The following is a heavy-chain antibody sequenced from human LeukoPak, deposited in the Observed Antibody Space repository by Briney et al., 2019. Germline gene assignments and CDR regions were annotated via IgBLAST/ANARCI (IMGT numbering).Heavy chain of an antibody. V-gene: IGHV1-2*02. CDR1: GYTFTGYY. J-gene: IGHJ4*02. CDR2: INPNSGGT. CDR3: ARAWYSGSYPDY. D-gene: IGHD1-26*01. Sequence: ASVKVSCKASGYTFTGYYMHWVRQAPGQGLEWMGWINPNSGGTNYAQKFQGRVTMTRDTSISIAYMELSRLRSDDTAVYDCARAWYSGSYPDYWGQGTLVTVSS.